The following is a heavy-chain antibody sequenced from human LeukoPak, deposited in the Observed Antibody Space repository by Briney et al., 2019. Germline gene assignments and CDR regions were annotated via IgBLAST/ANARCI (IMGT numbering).Heavy chain of an antibody. Sequence: GGSLRLSCAGSGFTFSRFWLSWVRQAPGKGLEWVANIKQDGSERYYVDSAKGRFSISRDNAKSSLYLEMKTLRVEDTAVYYCARIEPDNSGWLYWGQGTLVTVSS. CDR3: ARIEPDNSGWLY. J-gene: IGHJ4*02. CDR2: IKQDGSER. V-gene: IGHV3-7*01. D-gene: IGHD3-22*01. CDR1: GFTFSRFW.